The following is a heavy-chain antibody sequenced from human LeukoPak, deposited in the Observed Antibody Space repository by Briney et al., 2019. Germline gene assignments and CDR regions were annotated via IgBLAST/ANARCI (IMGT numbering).Heavy chain of an antibody. CDR2: ISSSGATI. D-gene: IGHD2-21*02. J-gene: IGHJ6*02. CDR1: GFTFSSFA. CDR3: ARDRGVTLFYYGLDV. V-gene: IGHV3-48*03. Sequence: GGSLRLSCAASGFTFSSFALSWVRQAPGEGLEWVSYISSSGATIYYADSVKGRFTISRDNAKNSLYLQMNSLRVEDTAVYYCARDRGVTLFYYGLDVWGQGTTVTVSS.